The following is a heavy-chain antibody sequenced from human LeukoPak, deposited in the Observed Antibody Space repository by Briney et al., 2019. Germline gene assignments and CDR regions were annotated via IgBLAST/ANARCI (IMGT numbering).Heavy chain of an antibody. CDR1: GFTVNSNY. J-gene: IGHJ4*02. Sequence: GGSLRLSCAASGFTVNSNYMSWVRQAPGKGLEWVSVIDSGGSTYYADSVKGRFTISRDNSKNTLYLQMNSLRAEDTAVYYCARYSGSYSALDYWGQGTLVTVSS. D-gene: IGHD1-26*01. CDR2: IDSGGST. CDR3: ARYSGSYSALDY. V-gene: IGHV3-53*01.